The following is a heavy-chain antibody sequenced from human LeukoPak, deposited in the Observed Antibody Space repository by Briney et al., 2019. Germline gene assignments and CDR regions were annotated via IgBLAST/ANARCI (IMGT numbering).Heavy chain of an antibody. CDR3: ARFGVSCSSTSCHPSVY. CDR2: MNPNSGNT. J-gene: IGHJ4*02. D-gene: IGHD2-2*01. Sequence: ASVKVSCKASGYTFTSYDINWVRQATGQGLEWMGCMNPNSGNTGYAQKFQGRVTMTRNTSINTAYMEVSSLRSEDTAVYYCARFGVSCSSTSCHPSVYWGQGTLVTVSS. CDR1: GYTFTSYD. V-gene: IGHV1-8*01.